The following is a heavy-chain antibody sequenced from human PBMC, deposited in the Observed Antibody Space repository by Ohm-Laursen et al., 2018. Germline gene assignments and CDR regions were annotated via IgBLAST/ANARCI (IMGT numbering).Heavy chain of an antibody. CDR1: KFTFSSYA. CDR2: ISGAGGST. J-gene: IGHJ3*02. Sequence: SLRLSCSASKFTFSSYAMSWVRQAPGKGLEWVSTISGAGGSTYYADSVKGRFTISRDNSKNTLYLQMNSLRAEDTAVYYCAKDHSPITMVRGVIGAFDIWGQGTMVTVSS. D-gene: IGHD3-10*01. V-gene: IGHV3-23*01. CDR3: AKDHSPITMVRGVIGAFDI.